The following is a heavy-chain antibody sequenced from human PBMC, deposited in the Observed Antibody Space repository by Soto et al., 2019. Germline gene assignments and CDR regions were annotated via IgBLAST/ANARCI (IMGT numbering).Heavy chain of an antibody. V-gene: IGHV3-66*04. D-gene: IGHD2-8*01. J-gene: IGHJ6*03. CDR1: GFTVSSNY. CDR2: IYSGGST. CDR3: ARQSPLYCTNGVCFPPINYYSYYMDF. Sequence: GGSLRLSCAASGFTVSSNYMSWVRQAPGKGLEWVSVIYSGGSTYYADSVKGRFTISRDNSKNTLYLQMNSLRAEDTAVYYCARQSPLYCTNGVCFPPINYYSYYMDFWGKGTTVTVSS.